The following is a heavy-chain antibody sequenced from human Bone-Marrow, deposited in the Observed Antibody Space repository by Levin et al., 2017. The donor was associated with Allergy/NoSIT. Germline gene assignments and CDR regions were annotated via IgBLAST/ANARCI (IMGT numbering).Heavy chain of an antibody. J-gene: IGHJ5*02. V-gene: IGHV1-2*02. CDR3: ARGRRGVIIMSWFDP. D-gene: IGHD3-10*01. CDR1: GYTFTGYY. Sequence: GASVKVSCKASGYTFTGYYMHWVRQAPGQGLEWMGWINPNSGGTNYAQKFQGRVTMTRDTSISTAYMELSRLRSDDTAVYYCARGRRGVIIMSWFDPWGQGTLVTVSS. CDR2: INPNSGGT.